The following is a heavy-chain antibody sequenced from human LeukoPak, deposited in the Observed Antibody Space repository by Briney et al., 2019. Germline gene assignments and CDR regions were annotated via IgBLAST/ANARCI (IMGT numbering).Heavy chain of an antibody. CDR1: GGSFSGYY. Sequence: SETLSLTCAVYGGSFSGYYWSWLRQPPGKGLEWIGEINHSGSTNYNPSLKSRVTISVDTSKNQFSLKLSSVTAADTAVYYCASPSAIRLNDAFDIWGQGTMVTVPS. D-gene: IGHD2-2*02. CDR2: INHSGST. CDR3: ASPSAIRLNDAFDI. V-gene: IGHV4-34*01. J-gene: IGHJ3*02.